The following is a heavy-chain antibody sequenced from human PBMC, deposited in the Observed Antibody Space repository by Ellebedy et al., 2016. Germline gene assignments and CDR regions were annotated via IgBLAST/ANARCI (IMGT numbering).Heavy chain of an antibody. CDR2: ISGSGGST. CDR1: GFTFSSYA. V-gene: IGHV3-23*01. J-gene: IGHJ4*02. Sequence: GESLKISCAASGFTFSSYAMSWVRQAPGKGLEWVSAISGSGGSTYYADSVKGRFTISRDNSKNTLYLQMNSLRAEDTAVYYCAKNKIQLWDYFDYWGQGTLVTVSS. D-gene: IGHD5-18*01. CDR3: AKNKIQLWDYFDY.